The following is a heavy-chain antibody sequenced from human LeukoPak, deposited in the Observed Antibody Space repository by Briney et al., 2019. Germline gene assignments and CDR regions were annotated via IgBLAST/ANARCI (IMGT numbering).Heavy chain of an antibody. D-gene: IGHD3-22*01. V-gene: IGHV3-53*01. CDR1: GFTVSSNY. Sequence: GGSLRLSCAASGFTVSSNYMSWVRQAPGKGLEWVSVIYSDGRTYYADSVKGRFTISRDNSKNTLYLQMNSLRAEDTAVYYCARAPGGTRASSGYSDYWGQGTLVTVSS. J-gene: IGHJ4*02. CDR2: IYSDGRT. CDR3: ARAPGGTRASSGYSDY.